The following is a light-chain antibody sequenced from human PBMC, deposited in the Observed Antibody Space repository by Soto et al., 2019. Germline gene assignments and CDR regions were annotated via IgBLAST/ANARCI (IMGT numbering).Light chain of an antibody. V-gene: IGKV1-5*03. Sequence: DIQMTQSPSTLSASVGDRVTITCRASQSISSWLAWYQQKPGKAPKLLIYKASSLESGVPSRFSGSGSGTEFTLTISSLQPXDFATYYCQQYNSYSRTFGQGTKLEIK. CDR1: QSISSW. CDR2: KAS. J-gene: IGKJ2*01. CDR3: QQYNSYSRT.